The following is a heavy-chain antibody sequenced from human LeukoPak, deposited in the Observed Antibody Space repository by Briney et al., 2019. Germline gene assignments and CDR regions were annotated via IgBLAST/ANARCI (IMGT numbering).Heavy chain of an antibody. CDR1: GFTFSNAW. V-gene: IGHV3-21*01. J-gene: IGHJ4*02. CDR3: VREGYTHGHSLYYFDY. CDR2: INRESTYI. D-gene: IGHD1-1*01. Sequence: GGSLRLSCAASGFTFSNAWMSWVRQAPGKGLEWVSSINRESTYIHDADSVKGRFAISRDNAKNLLYLQMSSLRVEDTAVYYCVREGYTHGHSLYYFDYWGQGALVTVSS.